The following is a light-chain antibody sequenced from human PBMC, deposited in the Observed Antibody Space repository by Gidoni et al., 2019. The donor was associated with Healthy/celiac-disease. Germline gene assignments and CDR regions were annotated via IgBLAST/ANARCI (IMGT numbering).Light chain of an antibody. CDR2: GAS. J-gene: IGKJ4*01. CDR3: QQYGSSTPLT. V-gene: IGKV3-20*01. CDR1: QSVSSSY. Sequence: EIVLTQSPGTLSLSPGERATLSCRASQSVSSSYLAWYQQKPSQAPRLLIYGASSRATGIPDRCSGSGSGTDFTLTISRLEPEDLAVYYCQQYGSSTPLTFGGGTKVEIK.